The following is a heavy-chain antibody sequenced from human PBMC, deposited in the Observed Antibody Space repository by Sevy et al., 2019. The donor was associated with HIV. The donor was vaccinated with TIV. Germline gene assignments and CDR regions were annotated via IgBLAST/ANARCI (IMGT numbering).Heavy chain of an antibody. D-gene: IGHD3-3*01. CDR2: IGGSGGST. Sequence: GGSLRLSCVASGFTFSSYAMSWVRQAPGKGLEWVSAIGGSGGSTYYEDSVKGRFTISSDNSKNTLYLQMNSLRAEDTAVYYCAKRPDFGVVIPTGVMDVWGQGTTVTVSS. CDR3: AKRPDFGVVIPTGVMDV. V-gene: IGHV3-23*01. J-gene: IGHJ6*02. CDR1: GFTFSSYA.